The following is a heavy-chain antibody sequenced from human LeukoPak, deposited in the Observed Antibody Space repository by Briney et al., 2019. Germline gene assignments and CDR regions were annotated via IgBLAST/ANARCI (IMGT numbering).Heavy chain of an antibody. J-gene: IGHJ4*02. CDR2: ISSSGTTI. Sequence: GGSLRLSCAASGFSFSDYYMSWIRQAPGKGLEWVSYISSSGTTIYYADSVKGRFTVSRDNAKSSLYLQMNSLRAEDTAVYYCARDYRSTFDCWGQGTLVTVSS. CDR3: ARDYRSTFDC. D-gene: IGHD4-11*01. V-gene: IGHV3-11*01. CDR1: GFSFSDYY.